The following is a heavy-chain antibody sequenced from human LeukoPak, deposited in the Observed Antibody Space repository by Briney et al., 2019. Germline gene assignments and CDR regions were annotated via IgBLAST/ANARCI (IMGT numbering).Heavy chain of an antibody. CDR3: ARQRPPRDSSNWFLVGYFDI. CDR2: IIPIFGTA. D-gene: IGHD6-13*01. Sequence: GASVKVSCKASGGTFSSYAITWVRQAPAQGLEGMGRIIPIFGTANYAQKFQGRVTITTDESTSTAYMELSTLRSDDTAVYYCARQRPPRDSSNWFLVGYFDIWGQGKLVTVSS. CDR1: GGTFSSYA. J-gene: IGHJ4*02. V-gene: IGHV1-69*05.